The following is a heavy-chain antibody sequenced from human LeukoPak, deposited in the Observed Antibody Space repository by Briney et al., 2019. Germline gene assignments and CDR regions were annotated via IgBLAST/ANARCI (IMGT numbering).Heavy chain of an antibody. CDR3: ARVVGGSGTLGDPFDN. CDR1: GYTFTSYG. V-gene: IGHV1-18*01. Sequence: ASVKVSCKASGYTFTSYGISWVRQDPGQGLEWMGWISAYNGNTNYAQNLQGRVTMTTDTSTSTAYMELRSLRSDDTAVYYCARVVGGSGTLGDPFDNWGQGTLANISS. CDR2: ISAYNGNT. J-gene: IGHJ4*02. D-gene: IGHD3-10*01.